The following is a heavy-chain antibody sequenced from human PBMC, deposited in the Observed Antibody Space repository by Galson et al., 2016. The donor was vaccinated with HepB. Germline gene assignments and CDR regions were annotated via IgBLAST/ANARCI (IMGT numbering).Heavy chain of an antibody. CDR2: IWYDGSTK. V-gene: IGHV3-33*01. CDR3: ARDVFEENYNFDC. Sequence: SLRLSCAASGFTFNYYGMHWVRQAPGKGLEWVAVIWYDGSTKYYGDSVKGRFTISRDNAKNSLSLQMNSLRDEDTAVYYCARDVFEENYNFDCWGQGTLVTVSS. D-gene: IGHD5-24*01. CDR1: GFTFNYYG. J-gene: IGHJ4*02.